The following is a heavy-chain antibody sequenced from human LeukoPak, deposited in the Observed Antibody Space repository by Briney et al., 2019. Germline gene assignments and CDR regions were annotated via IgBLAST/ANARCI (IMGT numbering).Heavy chain of an antibody. D-gene: IGHD4-23*01. Sequence: PGGSLRLSCAASGFTFSSYEMNWVRQAPGKGLESVSYISSSGTTIYYADSVKGRFTISRDNAKTSLYLQMNSLRAEDTAVYYCVMGGNYFLTDYWGQGTLVTVSS. CDR3: VMGGNYFLTDY. J-gene: IGHJ4*02. CDR2: ISSSGTTI. CDR1: GFTFSSYE. V-gene: IGHV3-48*03.